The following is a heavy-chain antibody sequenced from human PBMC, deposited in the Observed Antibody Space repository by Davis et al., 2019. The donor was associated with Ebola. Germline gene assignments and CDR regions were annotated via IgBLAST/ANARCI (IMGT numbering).Heavy chain of an antibody. CDR1: GFSFSSYW. CDR2: ISGSGGST. Sequence: GESLKISCAASGFSFSSYWMSWVRQAPGKGLEWVSAISGSGGSTYYADSVKGRFTISRDNAKNTLYLQMNNLRVEDTAVYYCATLPGYYWGQGTLVTVSS. D-gene: IGHD1-26*01. J-gene: IGHJ4*02. CDR3: ATLPGYY. V-gene: IGHV3-23*01.